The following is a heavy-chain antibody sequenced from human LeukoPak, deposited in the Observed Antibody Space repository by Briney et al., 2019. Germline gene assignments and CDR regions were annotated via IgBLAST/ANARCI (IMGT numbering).Heavy chain of an antibody. CDR2: ISGSGGST. D-gene: IGHD3-10*01. J-gene: IGHJ4*02. CDR3: AKDGEYYFDY. CDR1: GFTFSSYA. V-gene: IGHV3-23*01. Sequence: GGSLRLSCAASGFTFSSYAMSWVRQAPGKGLEWVSAISGSGGSTYYADSVKGRFTISRDNSKNTLYLQVNSLRAEDTVVYYCAKDGEYYFDYWGQGTLVTVSS.